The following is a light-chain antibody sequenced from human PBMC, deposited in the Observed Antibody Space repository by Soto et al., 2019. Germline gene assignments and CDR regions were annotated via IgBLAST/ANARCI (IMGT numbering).Light chain of an antibody. Sequence: EIVLTQSPGTLSLSPGERATLSCRASQSVSSNYLAWYQQKPGQAPRLLIYGATNRATGIPDRFSGSVSGADFTLTISRLEPEDFATYYCQQRVDWPLTFGGGTRVQI. CDR2: GAT. V-gene: IGKV3D-20*02. CDR1: QSVSSNY. J-gene: IGKJ4*01. CDR3: QQRVDWPLT.